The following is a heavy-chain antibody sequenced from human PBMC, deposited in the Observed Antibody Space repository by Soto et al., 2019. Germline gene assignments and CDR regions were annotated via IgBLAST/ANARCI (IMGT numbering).Heavy chain of an antibody. D-gene: IGHD3-16*01. CDR1: GFTFSSYG. Sequence: QVQLVESGGGVVQPGRSLRLSCAASGFTFSSYGMHWVGKAPGKGLGGVAVISYDGSDKYYADSVKGRFTIARDDSKRTLYLQINSLRAEDTAVYYCAKTAGYDYVWGSSGLDPWGQGTLVTV. J-gene: IGHJ5*02. V-gene: IGHV3-30*18. CDR3: AKTAGYDYVWGSSGLDP. CDR2: ISYDGSDK.